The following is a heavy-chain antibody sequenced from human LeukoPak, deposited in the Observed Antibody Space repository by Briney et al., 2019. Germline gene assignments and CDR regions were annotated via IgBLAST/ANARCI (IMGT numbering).Heavy chain of an antibody. CDR2: IHHTGTT. V-gene: IGHV4-31*03. CDR1: GGSINTDNYY. CDR3: ARNLVRYFGELDP. J-gene: IGHJ5*02. Sequence: PSETLSLTCTVSGGSINTDNYYWSWIRQSPVTGLEWIGYIHHTGTTYYNPTLRSRVSISVFTSNNQFSLTLISVTAADTAVYYCARNLVRYFGELDPWGRGTLVTVSS. D-gene: IGHD3-10*01.